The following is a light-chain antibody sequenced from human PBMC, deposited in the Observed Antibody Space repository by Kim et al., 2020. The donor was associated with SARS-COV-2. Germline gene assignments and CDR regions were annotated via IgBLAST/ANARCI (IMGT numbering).Light chain of an antibody. CDR3: QQYNNWPRGT. V-gene: IGKV3-15*01. Sequence: EIVMTQSPATLSVSPGERATLSCRASQSVSSNLAWYQQKPGQAPRLLIYGASTRATGIPARFSGSGSGTEFTLTISSLQSEDFAVYYCQQYNNWPRGTFGQGTTLEI. CDR1: QSVSSN. J-gene: IGKJ2*01. CDR2: GAS.